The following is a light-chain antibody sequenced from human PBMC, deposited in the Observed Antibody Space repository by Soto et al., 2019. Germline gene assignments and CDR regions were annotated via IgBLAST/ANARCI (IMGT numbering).Light chain of an antibody. CDR3: STYTSSSTVV. CDR2: EVS. J-gene: IGLJ2*01. V-gene: IGLV1-40*01. Sequence: QSVLTQPPSVSGAPGQRVTISCTGSTSNIGAGYEVHWYQQLPGTAPKLMIYEVSNRPSGVSNRFSGSKSGNTASLTISGLQAEDEADYYCSTYTSSSTVVFGGGTKLTVL. CDR1: TSNIGAGYE.